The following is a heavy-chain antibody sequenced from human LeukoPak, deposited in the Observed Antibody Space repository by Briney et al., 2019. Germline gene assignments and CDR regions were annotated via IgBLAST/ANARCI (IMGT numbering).Heavy chain of an antibody. CDR2: ISSSSSYI. J-gene: IGHJ4*02. Sequence: GGSLRLSCAASGFTFSSYSMNWVRQAPVKGLEWVSSISSSSSYIYYADSVKSRFTISRDNAKNSLYLQMNSLRAEDTAVYYCARDQARIAAAGRSLRYWGQGTLVTVSS. D-gene: IGHD6-13*01. CDR3: ARDQARIAAAGRSLRY. V-gene: IGHV3-21*01. CDR1: GFTFSSYS.